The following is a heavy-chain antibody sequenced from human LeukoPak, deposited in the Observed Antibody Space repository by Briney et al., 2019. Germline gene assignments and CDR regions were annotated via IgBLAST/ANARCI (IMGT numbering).Heavy chain of an antibody. CDR1: GGSIRNSNNY. Sequence: SETLSLTCTVSGGSIRNSNNYWGWVRQPPGKGLEWIGTIHSSGSTTYYTPSPKSRVTISVDTSKNQFSLKLSSVTAADTAVYYCARHMGIDGGYFGLWGRGTLVTVSS. J-gene: IGHJ2*01. CDR3: ARHMGIDGGYFGL. V-gene: IGHV4-39*07. D-gene: IGHD4-17*01. CDR2: IHSSGSTT.